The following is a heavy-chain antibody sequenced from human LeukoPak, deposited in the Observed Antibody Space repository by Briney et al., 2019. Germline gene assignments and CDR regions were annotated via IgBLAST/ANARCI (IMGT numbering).Heavy chain of an antibody. Sequence: SETLSLTCTVSGGSISSGDYYWSWIRQPPGKGLEWIGYIYYSGSTYYNPSLNSRVTISVDTSKNQFSLKLSSVTAADTAVYHCARGRPMSRDAFDIWGQGTMVTVSS. CDR1: GGSISSGDYY. J-gene: IGHJ3*02. D-gene: IGHD3-22*01. CDR3: ARGRPMSRDAFDI. CDR2: IYYSGST. V-gene: IGHV4-30-4*01.